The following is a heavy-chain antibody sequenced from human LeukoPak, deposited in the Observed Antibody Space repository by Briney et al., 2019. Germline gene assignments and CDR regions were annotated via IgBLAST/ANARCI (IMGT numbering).Heavy chain of an antibody. Sequence: SETLSLTCTVSGDSISKYYWSWIRQPPGEGLEWIGYISNGGTTKYNPSLKSRVTISVDTSNNQLSLRLSSVTAADTAVYHCVRLQPNTGEWAFDIWGQGTMVSVSS. J-gene: IGHJ3*02. D-gene: IGHD1-1*01. CDR2: ISNGGTT. CDR3: VRLQPNTGEWAFDI. V-gene: IGHV4-59*01. CDR1: GDSISKYY.